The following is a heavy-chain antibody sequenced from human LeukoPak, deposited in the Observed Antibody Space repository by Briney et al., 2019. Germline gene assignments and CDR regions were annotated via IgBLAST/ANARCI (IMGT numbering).Heavy chain of an antibody. CDR1: GFTFSSYG. CDR2: ISSSSSYI. V-gene: IGHV3-21*01. CDR3: ARGGGSYYPLDY. D-gene: IGHD1-26*01. J-gene: IGHJ4*02. Sequence: GGSLRLSCAASGFTFSSYGMSWVRQAPGKGLEWVSSISSSSSYIYYADSVKGRFTISRDNAKNSLYLQMNSLRAEDTAVYYCARGGGSYYPLDYWGQGTLVTVSS.